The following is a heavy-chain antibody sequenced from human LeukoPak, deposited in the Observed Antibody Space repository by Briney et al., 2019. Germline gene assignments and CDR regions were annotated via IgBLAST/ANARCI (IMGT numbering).Heavy chain of an antibody. D-gene: IGHD2-15*01. V-gene: IGHV1-2*02. CDR3: ARRFCGGGTCYTTGHGGALDS. J-gene: IGHJ4*02. CDR2: INPNSGGT. CDR1: GYTFTNYY. Sequence: ASVKVSCKASGYTFTNYYLHWVRQAPGQGLEWMGWINPNSGGTKYAQKFQGRVTMTRDTSISTAYMELIRLTSDDTAIYYCARRFCGGGTCYTTGHGGALDSWGQGTPVTVSS.